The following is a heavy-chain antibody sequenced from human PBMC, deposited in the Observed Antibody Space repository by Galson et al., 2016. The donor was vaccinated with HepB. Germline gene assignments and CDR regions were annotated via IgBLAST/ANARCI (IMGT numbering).Heavy chain of an antibody. CDR3: ARDRDTILSYYGMDV. V-gene: IGHV3-33*01. Sequence: PLRLSCAASGFTFSSFGMYWVRQAPGKGLEWVAVIWYDGSNKYYADSVKGRFTISRDNSKNTLYLQMNSLRAEDTAVYYCARDRDTILSYYGMDVWGQGTTVTVSS. D-gene: IGHD3-9*01. CDR2: IWYDGSNK. CDR1: GFTFSSFG. J-gene: IGHJ6*02.